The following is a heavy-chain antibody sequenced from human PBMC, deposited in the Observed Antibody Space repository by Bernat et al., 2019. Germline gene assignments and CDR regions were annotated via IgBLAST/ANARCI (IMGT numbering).Heavy chain of an antibody. J-gene: IGHJ2*01. CDR1: GYTFTSYA. CDR2: INAGNGNT. CDR3: ARDGAVRYFDL. D-gene: IGHD2-8*01. V-gene: IGHV1-3*01. Sequence: QVQLVQSGAEVKKPGASVKVSCKSSGYTFTSYAMHWVRQAPGQRLEWMGWINAGNGNTKYSQKFQGRVTITRDTSASTAYMELSSLRSEDTAVYYCARDGAVRYFDLWGRGTLVTVSS.